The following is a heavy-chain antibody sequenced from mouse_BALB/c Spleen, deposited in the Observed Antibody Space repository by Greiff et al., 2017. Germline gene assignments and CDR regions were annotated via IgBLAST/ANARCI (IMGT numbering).Heavy chain of an antibody. D-gene: IGHD2-3*01. J-gene: IGHJ3*01. CDR3: ARDGRGLAWFAY. CDR2: INPSTGYT. Sequence: QVQLKQSGAELAKPGASVKMSCKASGYTFTSYWMHWVKQRPGQGLEWIGYINPSTGYTEYNQKFKDKATLTADKSSSTAYMQLSSLTSEDSAVYYCARDGRGLAWFAYWGQGTLVTVSA. CDR1: GYTFTSYW. V-gene: IGHV1-7*01.